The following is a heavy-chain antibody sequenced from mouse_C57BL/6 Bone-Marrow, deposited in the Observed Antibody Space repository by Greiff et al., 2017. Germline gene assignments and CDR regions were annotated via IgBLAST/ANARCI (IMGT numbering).Heavy chain of an antibody. V-gene: IGHV1-64*01. CDR1: GYTFTSYW. D-gene: IGHD1-1*01. J-gene: IGHJ2*01. CDR3: ANDGSSTGYMDY. CDR2: IHPNSGST. Sequence: VQLQQPGAELVKPGASVKLSCKASGYTFTSYWMHWVKQRPGQGLEWIGMIHPNSGSTNYNEKFKSKATLTVDKSSSTAYMQLSRLTSEDSAVYYGANDGSSTGYMDYWGQGTTRTVSS.